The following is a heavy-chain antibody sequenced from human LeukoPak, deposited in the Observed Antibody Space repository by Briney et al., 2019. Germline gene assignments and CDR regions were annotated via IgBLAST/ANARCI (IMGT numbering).Heavy chain of an antibody. D-gene: IGHD2-8*01. J-gene: IGHJ4*02. CDR3: ARGTGYRTNGVCYTGGYFDY. CDR1: GGSISSSNW. Sequence: PSLTLSLTCAVSGGSISSSNWWSVVRQPPGKGLEWIGEIYHSGSTNYNPSPNSRGTKSVDDFKNKFSLKLSSVTAADPAVYYCARGTGYRTNGVCYTGGYFDYWGQGTLVTVSS. CDR2: IYHSGST. V-gene: IGHV4-4*02.